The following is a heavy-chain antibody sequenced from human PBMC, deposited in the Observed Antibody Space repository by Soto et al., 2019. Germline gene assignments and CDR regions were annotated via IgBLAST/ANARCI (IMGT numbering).Heavy chain of an antibody. CDR1: GFTFSGYA. Sequence: EVQLLESGGGLVQPGGSLRLSCAASGFTFSGYAMSWVRQAPGKGLEWVSTISGSGDKTYYADSVKGRFTISRDNFKNTLYLQMNSLRAEDTAVYYCARPLWYTSGRGWFDPWGQGTLVTVSS. J-gene: IGHJ5*02. D-gene: IGHD6-19*01. CDR3: ARPLWYTSGRGWFDP. CDR2: ISGSGDKT. V-gene: IGHV3-23*01.